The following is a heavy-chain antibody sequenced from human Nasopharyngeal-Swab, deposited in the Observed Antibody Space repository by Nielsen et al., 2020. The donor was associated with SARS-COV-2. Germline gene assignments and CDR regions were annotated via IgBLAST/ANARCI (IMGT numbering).Heavy chain of an antibody. J-gene: IGHJ4*02. Sequence: ASVKVSCKASGYTLSTYAMYWVRQAPGQRPEFMGWINAGKGNTIYSQRFQGRVRISRDTSANIVYMELNRLRSEDTAVYYCARVPAVAASRIDYWGQGTLVTVSS. CDR2: INAGKGNT. V-gene: IGHV1-3*01. D-gene: IGHD6-19*01. CDR3: ARVPAVAASRIDY. CDR1: GYTLSTYA.